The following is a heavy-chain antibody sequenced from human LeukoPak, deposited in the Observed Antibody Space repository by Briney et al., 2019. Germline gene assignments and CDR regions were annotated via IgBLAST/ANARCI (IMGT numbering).Heavy chain of an antibody. CDR3: ARAWFGELSPNFDY. CDR2: INPDSGGT. Sequence: GASVKVSCKSSGYTLTGYYMHWVRPAPGQGLEWMGWINPDSGGTNYAQKFQGRVTMTRDTSISTAYMELSRLRSDDTAVYYCARAWFGELSPNFDYWGQGTLVTVSS. J-gene: IGHJ4*02. CDR1: GYTLTGYY. V-gene: IGHV1-2*02. D-gene: IGHD3-10*01.